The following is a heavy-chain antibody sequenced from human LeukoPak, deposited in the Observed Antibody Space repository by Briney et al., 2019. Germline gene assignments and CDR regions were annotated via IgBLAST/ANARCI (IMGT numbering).Heavy chain of an antibody. CDR1: GDNVSSNSAA. D-gene: IGHD3-22*01. V-gene: IGHV6-1*01. CDR2: TYYRSKWFF. CDR3: ARGDYDTSGGGFDI. Sequence: SQTLSLTCVISGDNVSSNSAAWNWIRQSPSGGLEWLGRTYYRSKWFFDYAVSMKSRLTINSDTSQSHFSLQLRSVTPEDTVVYYCARGDYDTSGGGFDIWGQGTLVTVSS. J-gene: IGHJ3*02.